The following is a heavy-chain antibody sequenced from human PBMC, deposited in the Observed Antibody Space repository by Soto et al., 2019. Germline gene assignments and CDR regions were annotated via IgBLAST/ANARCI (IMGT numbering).Heavy chain of an antibody. CDR2: SSPRGDTI. V-gene: IGHV3-48*02. CDR1: GFSLANYP. J-gene: IGHJ4*02. CDR3: AKGPHTNVGWPYYFES. D-gene: IGHD6-19*01. Sequence: XGSLILSCVASGFSLANYPMNWVRQTPGKGLEWISYSSPRGDTIYYADSVEGRFTISRDNARNSLSLHMSSLRDEDSALYYCAKGPHTNVGWPYYFESWGQGVPVTV.